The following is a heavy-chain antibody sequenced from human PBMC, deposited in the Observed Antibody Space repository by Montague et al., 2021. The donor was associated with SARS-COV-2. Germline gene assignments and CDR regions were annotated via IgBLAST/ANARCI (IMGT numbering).Heavy chain of an antibody. Sequence: SETLSLTCTVSGYSISSGGYWCWIRQPPGKGLEWIGGINRNGDTYYNPSLKSRVTIAVDTSTNQFSLKLRSVTAADTAVYYCARVSISYDPDDASYGMDVWGQGTTVTVSS. J-gene: IGHJ6*02. CDR3: ARVSISYDPDDASYGMDV. CDR2: INRNGDT. CDR1: GYSISSGGY. V-gene: IGHV4-38-2*02. D-gene: IGHD1-1*01.